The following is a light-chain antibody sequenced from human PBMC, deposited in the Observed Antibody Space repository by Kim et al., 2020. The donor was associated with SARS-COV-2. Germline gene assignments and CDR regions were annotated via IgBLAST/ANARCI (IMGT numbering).Light chain of an antibody. CDR2: GAS. Sequence: EIVMTQSPGTVSVSAGERATLSCRASQSINKKLAWYQQKPGQAPWLLIYGASTGATGIPARFSGRGSGTEFTLTISSLQSEDFAVYYCQQYKNWPYTFGQGTKVDIK. J-gene: IGKJ2*01. CDR1: QSINKK. CDR3: QQYKNWPYT. V-gene: IGKV3-15*01.